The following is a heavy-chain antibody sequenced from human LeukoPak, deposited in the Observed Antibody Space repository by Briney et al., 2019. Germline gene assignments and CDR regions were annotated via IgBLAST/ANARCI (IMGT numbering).Heavy chain of an antibody. D-gene: IGHD1-26*01. J-gene: IGHJ4*02. Sequence: SGGSLRLSCAASGFTFSSYSMNWVRQAPGKGLEWVSSISSGSSYIYYADSVKGRFTISRDNAKNSLYLQMNSLRAEDTAVYYCARDAFLSSPELIYYFDYWGQGTLVTVSS. CDR1: GFTFSSYS. CDR3: ARDAFLSSPELIYYFDY. V-gene: IGHV3-21*01. CDR2: ISSGSSYI.